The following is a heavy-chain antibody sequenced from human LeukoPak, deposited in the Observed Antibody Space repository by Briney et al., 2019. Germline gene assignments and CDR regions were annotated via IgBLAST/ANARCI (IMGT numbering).Heavy chain of an antibody. V-gene: IGHV3-23*01. CDR2: ISGSGGST. D-gene: IGHD2-15*01. Sequence: PGGSLRLSCAASGFTFSSYGMSWVRQAPGKGLEWVSAISGSGGSTYYADSVKGRFTISRDNSKNTLYLQMNSLRAEDTAVYYCAKQLGYCSGGSCSGYYYYYMDVWGKGTTVTISS. CDR3: AKQLGYCSGGSCSGYYYYYMDV. J-gene: IGHJ6*03. CDR1: GFTFSSYG.